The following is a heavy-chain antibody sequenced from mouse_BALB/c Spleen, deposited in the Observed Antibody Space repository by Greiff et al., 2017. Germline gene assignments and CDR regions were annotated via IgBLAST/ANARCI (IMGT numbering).Heavy chain of an antibody. Sequence: QVQLQQSGAELMKPGASVKISCKATGYTFSSYWIEWVKQRPGHGLEWIGEILPGSGSTNYNEKFKGKATFTADTSSNTADMQLSSLTSEDSAVYYCARSGDGTGGFAYWGQGTLVTVSA. D-gene: IGHD2-1*01. CDR1: GYTFSSYW. V-gene: IGHV1-9*01. J-gene: IGHJ3*01. CDR2: ILPGSGST. CDR3: ARSGDGTGGFAY.